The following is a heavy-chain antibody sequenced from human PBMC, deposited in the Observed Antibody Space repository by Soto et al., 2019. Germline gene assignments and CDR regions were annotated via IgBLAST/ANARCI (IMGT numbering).Heavy chain of an antibody. CDR3: ARMATFGSLNWFDH. Sequence: ASVKVACKASGYSFTNNDVSWVRQATGQGLEWMGWMNPGSGDTGYAQKFQGRVTMTRDISIATAYMELSSLRSDDTAIYYCARMATFGSLNWFDHWGQGTLVNVSS. V-gene: IGHV1-8*01. J-gene: IGHJ5*02. CDR1: GYSFTNND. D-gene: IGHD3-16*01. CDR2: MNPGSGDT.